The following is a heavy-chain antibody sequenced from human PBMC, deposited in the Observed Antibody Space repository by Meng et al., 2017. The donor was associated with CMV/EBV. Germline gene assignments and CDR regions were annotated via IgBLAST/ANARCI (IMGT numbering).Heavy chain of an antibody. CDR3: ARDPGGNSYGSLSYFDY. J-gene: IGHJ4*02. Sequence: ASVKVSCKASGYTFTSYGISWVRQAPGQGLEWMGWISAYNGNTNYAQKLQGRVTMTTDTSTSTAYMELRSLRSEDTAVYYCARDPGGNSYGSLSYFDYWGQGTLVTVSS. D-gene: IGHD5-18*01. CDR2: ISAYNGNT. CDR1: GYTFTSYG. V-gene: IGHV1-18*01.